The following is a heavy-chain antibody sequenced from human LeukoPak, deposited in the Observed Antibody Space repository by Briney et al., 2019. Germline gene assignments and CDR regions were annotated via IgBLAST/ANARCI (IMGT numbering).Heavy chain of an antibody. CDR2: FDPEDGET. J-gene: IGHJ3*02. Sequence: ASVKVSCKVSGYTLTELSMHWVRQAPGKGLEWMGGFDPEDGETIYAQKFQGRVTMTTDTSTSTAYMELRSLRSDDTAVYYCARLNRIVVVVAAGDDAFDIWGQGTMVTVSS. CDR1: GYTLTELS. CDR3: ARLNRIVVVVAAGDDAFDI. V-gene: IGHV1-24*01. D-gene: IGHD2-15*01.